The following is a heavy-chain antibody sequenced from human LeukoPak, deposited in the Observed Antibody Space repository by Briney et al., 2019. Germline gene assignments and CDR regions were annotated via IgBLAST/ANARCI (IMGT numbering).Heavy chain of an antibody. CDR2: INWNGGST. J-gene: IGHJ4*02. V-gene: IGHV3-20*04. D-gene: IGHD5-24*01. Sequence: GGSLRLSCAASGFTFNDYGMSWVRQAPGKGLEWVSGINWNGGSTVYGDSVKSRFTISRENAKNSLYLQMNSLRAEDTALYYCASAPMGMAIRDYFDYGGQGTLVTVDS. CDR1: GFTFNDYG. CDR3: ASAPMGMAIRDYFDY.